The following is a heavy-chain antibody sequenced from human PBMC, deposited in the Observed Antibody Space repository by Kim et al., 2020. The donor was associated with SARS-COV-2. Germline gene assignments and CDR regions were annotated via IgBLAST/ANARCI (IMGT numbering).Heavy chain of an antibody. CDR2: ISWNSGSI. J-gene: IGHJ4*02. Sequence: GGSLRLSCAASGFTFGDYAMHWVRQAPGKGLEWVSGISWNSGSIGYADSVKGRFTISRDNAKNSLYLQMNSLRAEDTALYYCAKGWGDILTGYLYYWGQGTLVTVSS. D-gene: IGHD3-9*01. V-gene: IGHV3-9*01. CDR1: GFTFGDYA. CDR3: AKGWGDILTGYLYY.